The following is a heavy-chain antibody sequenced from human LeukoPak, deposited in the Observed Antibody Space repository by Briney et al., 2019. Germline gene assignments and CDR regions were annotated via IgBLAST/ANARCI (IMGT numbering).Heavy chain of an antibody. CDR1: GFTFSSYW. J-gene: IGHJ5*02. CDR3: AREVAVAGTPRFDP. CDR2: INSDGSST. V-gene: IGHV3-74*01. D-gene: IGHD6-19*01. Sequence: PGGSLRLSCAASGFTFSSYWMHWVRQASGKGLVWVSRINSDGSSTSYADSVKGRFTISRDNAKNTLYLQMNSLRAEDTAVYYCAREVAVAGTPRFDPWGQGTLVTVSS.